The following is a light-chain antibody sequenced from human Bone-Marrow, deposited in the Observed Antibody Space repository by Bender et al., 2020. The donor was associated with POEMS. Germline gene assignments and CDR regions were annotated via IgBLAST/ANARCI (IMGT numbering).Light chain of an antibody. CDR3: QERDTYTVI. CDR2: QDT. Sequence: SYEVTQPPSVSVSPGQTAIITCSGDDLGDKYVSWYQQKPGQSPVLVIYQDTKRPSGIPERFSGSNSGNTATLTISGTQAMDEADYYCQERDTYTVIFGGGTKLTVL. CDR1: DLGDKY. J-gene: IGLJ2*01. V-gene: IGLV3-1*01.